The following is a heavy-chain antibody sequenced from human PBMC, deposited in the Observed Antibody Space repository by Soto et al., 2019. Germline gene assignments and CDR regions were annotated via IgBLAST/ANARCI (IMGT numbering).Heavy chain of an antibody. CDR3: AADNWGSKLIYI. Sequence: QVQLVQSGAEVKKPGASVKVSCKASGYSFTSYAMHWVRQAPGQRLEWMGWINAGNGNTKYSQRFQGRVTITRDTSASTAYMDLSSLRSEDTAVYYCAADNWGSKLIYIWGQGTMVTVSS. CDR2: INAGNGNT. J-gene: IGHJ3*02. V-gene: IGHV1-3*01. CDR1: GYSFTSYA. D-gene: IGHD7-27*01.